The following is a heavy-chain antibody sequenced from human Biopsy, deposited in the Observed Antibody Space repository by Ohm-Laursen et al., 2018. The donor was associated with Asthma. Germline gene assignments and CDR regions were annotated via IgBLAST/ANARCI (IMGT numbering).Heavy chain of an antibody. J-gene: IGHJ4*02. V-gene: IGHV3-30-3*01. CDR3: ARDAWELQKPYAYYFDY. CDR2: ISYDGSNK. D-gene: IGHD1-26*01. CDR1: GFTFSSYA. Sequence: SLRLSCAASGFTFSSYAMHWVRQAPGKGLEWVAVISYDGSNKYYADSVKGRFTISRDNSKNALYLQMNSLRAEDTAVYYCARDAWELQKPYAYYFDYWGQGTLVTVSS.